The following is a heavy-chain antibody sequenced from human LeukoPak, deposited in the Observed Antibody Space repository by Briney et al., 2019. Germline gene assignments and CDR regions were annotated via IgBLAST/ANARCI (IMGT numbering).Heavy chain of an antibody. Sequence: GGSLRLSCVVYGFTFSHHAMHWLRQAPGKGLEWVAVISSDGSSANYAGSVKGRFTISRDDSNLFLHMNSLRPEDTAVYYCAREGYDILTGYLHAFDIWGQGTMVTVSS. CDR3: AREGYDILTGYLHAFDI. CDR1: GFTFSHHA. D-gene: IGHD3-9*01. CDR2: ISSDGSSA. V-gene: IGHV3-30*14. J-gene: IGHJ3*02.